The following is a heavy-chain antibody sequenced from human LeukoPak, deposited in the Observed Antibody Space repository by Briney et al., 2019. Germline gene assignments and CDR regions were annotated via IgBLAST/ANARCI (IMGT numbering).Heavy chain of an antibody. Sequence: PGGPLRLSCAASGFTFSSYAMSWVRQAPGKGLEWVSVISGGGTSTYYADSVKGRFTTSKDNSRNTLYLQMNSLRAEDTAVYYCAKTFIAVANPIDYWGQGTLVTVSS. CDR1: GFTFSSYA. J-gene: IGHJ4*02. CDR2: ISGGGTST. CDR3: AKTFIAVANPIDY. D-gene: IGHD6-19*01. V-gene: IGHV3-23*01.